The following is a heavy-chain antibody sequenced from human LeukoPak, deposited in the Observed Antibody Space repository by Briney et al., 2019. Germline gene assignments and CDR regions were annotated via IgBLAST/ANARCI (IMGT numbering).Heavy chain of an antibody. J-gene: IGHJ4*02. V-gene: IGHV4-59*01. D-gene: IGHD3-10*01. CDR2: IYYSGST. Sequence: SETLSLTCTVSGGSISSYYWSWIRQPPGKGLEWIGYIYYSGSTNYNPSLKSRVTMSVDTTKNQFSLKLSSVSAADTAVYYCARSVGEKTPFDYWGQGTLVTVSS. CDR1: GGSISSYY. CDR3: ARSVGEKTPFDY.